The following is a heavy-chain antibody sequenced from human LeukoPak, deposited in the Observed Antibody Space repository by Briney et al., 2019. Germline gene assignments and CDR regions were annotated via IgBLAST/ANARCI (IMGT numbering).Heavy chain of an antibody. CDR1: GYSFTAHY. J-gene: IGHJ4*02. Sequence: ASVKVSCKASGYSFTAHYMHWIRQATGQGLEWMGWMNPNSGNTGYAQKFQGRVTITRNTSISTAYMELSSLRSEDTAVYYCARDGPDYYGSGSPENWGQGTLVTVSS. D-gene: IGHD3-10*01. V-gene: IGHV1-8*03. CDR2: MNPNSGNT. CDR3: ARDGPDYYGSGSPEN.